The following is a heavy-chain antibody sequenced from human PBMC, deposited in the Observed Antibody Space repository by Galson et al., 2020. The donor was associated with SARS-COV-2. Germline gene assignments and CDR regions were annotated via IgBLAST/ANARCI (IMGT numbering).Heavy chain of an antibody. J-gene: IGHJ4*02. CDR3: ARNSGYDYGHLPLDY. V-gene: IGHV1-69*13. CDR2: IIPLFGTT. D-gene: IGHD5-12*01. CDR1: GGTFSSYA. Sequence: SVKVSCKASGGTFSSYAISWVRQAPGQGLEWMGGIIPLFGTTNQVHKFQGRLTITADESTSTTYMELSSLTSEDTAMYFCARNSGYDYGHLPLDYWGQGTLSTVAS.